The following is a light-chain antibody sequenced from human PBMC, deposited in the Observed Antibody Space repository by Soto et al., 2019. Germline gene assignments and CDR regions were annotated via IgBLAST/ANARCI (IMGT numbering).Light chain of an antibody. J-gene: IGLJ2*01. V-gene: IGLV2-14*01. CDR3: SSYTSGSARV. CDR1: SSDVGAYNY. CDR2: EVN. Sequence: QSALTQPASVSGSPGQSITISCSGTSSDVGAYNYVSWYQQHPGKAPKLMIYEVNIRPSGVSNRFSGSKSGNRASLTISGLQAEDEADYYCSSYTSGSARVFGGGTKLTVL.